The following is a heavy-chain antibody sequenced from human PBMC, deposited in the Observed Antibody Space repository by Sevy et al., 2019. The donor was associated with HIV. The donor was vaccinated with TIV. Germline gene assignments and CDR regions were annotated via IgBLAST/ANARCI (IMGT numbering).Heavy chain of an antibody. D-gene: IGHD6-19*01. CDR3: AKDTSRVVAGTGYFDY. CDR2: ISWNSATR. V-gene: IGHV3-9*01. J-gene: IGHJ4*02. Sequence: GGSLRLSCAASGFTFEDSAMHWVRQAPGKGLEWVSGISWNSATRGYADSVKGRFTISRDNAKNSLYLQMNSLRTEDTALYYCAKDTSRVVAGTGYFDYWGQGILVTVSS. CDR1: GFTFEDSA.